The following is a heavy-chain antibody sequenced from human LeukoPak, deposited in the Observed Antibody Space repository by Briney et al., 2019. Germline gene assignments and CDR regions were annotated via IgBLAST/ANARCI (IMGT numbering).Heavy chain of an antibody. D-gene: IGHD5-24*01. J-gene: IGHJ4*02. CDR3: ARGDGYNSYYFDY. Sequence: GGSLRLSCAASGFTFSSYAMSWVRQAPGKGLEWVSTISGSGGSTYYADSVKGRFTISRDNSKNTLYLQMNSLRAEDTAVYYCARGDGYNSYYFDYWGQGTLVTVSS. V-gene: IGHV3-23*01. CDR2: ISGSGGST. CDR1: GFTFSSYA.